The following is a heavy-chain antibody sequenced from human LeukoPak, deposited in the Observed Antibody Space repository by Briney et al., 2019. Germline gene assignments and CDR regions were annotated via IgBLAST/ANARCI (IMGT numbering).Heavy chain of an antibody. CDR3: ARDRAAAAD. J-gene: IGHJ4*02. D-gene: IGHD6-13*01. CDR1: GGSISSGGYY. CDR2: IYHSGST. Sequence: PSETLSLTCTVSGGSISSGGYYWSWIRQPPGKGLEWIGYIYHSGSTYYNPSLKSRVTISVDRSKNQFSLKLSSVTAADTAVYYCARDRAAAADWGQGTLVTVSS. V-gene: IGHV4-30-2*01.